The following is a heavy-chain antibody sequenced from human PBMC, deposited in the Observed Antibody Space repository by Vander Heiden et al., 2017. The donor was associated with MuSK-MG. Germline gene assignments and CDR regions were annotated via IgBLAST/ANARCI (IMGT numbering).Heavy chain of an antibody. CDR1: GGTFSSYA. CDR3: AIDGVANWGDAYHI. Sequence: QVQQVQSGAEVKKPGPSVKVSCQASGGTFSSYAISWVRQAPGQGLEGMGGIIPIFGTANYAQKFQGRVRITADESTISADMELRSLRSEDTAVYYCAIDGVANWGDAYHIWGQGRMVTVSS. J-gene: IGHJ3*02. D-gene: IGHD7-27*01. CDR2: IIPIFGTA. V-gene: IGHV1-69*01.